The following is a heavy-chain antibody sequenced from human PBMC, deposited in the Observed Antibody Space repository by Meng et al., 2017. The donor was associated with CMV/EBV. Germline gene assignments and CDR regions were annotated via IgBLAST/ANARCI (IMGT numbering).Heavy chain of an antibody. J-gene: IGHJ5*02. CDR2: ISSSSSYI. CDR3: ARGRWFGELSWFDP. CDR1: GFTFSSYS. Sequence: GESLKISCAASGFTFSSYSMNWVRQAPGKGLEWVSYISSSSSYIYYADSVKGRFTISRDNAKNSLYLQMNSLRAEDTAVYYCARGRWFGELSWFDPWGQGTLVTVSS. V-gene: IGHV3-21*01. D-gene: IGHD3-10*01.